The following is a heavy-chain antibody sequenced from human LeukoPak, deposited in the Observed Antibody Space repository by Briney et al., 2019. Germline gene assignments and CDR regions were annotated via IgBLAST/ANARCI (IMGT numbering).Heavy chain of an antibody. D-gene: IGHD3-22*01. CDR1: GPPMRGYY. J-gene: IGHJ5*02. V-gene: IGHV4-59*01. Sequence: SETLSPPSPASGPPMRGYYWSWIRQPPGKPPARVGYIYYSGHADYNPSLRNRVTLSVDTSKNQFSLKLSSVTPADTAVYYCASAQKWLEQNWFDPWGQGTLVTVSS. CDR3: ASAQKWLEQNWFDP. CDR2: IYYSGHA.